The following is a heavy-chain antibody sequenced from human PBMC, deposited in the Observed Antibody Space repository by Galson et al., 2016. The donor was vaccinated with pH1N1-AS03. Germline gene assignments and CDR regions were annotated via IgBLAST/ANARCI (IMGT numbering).Heavy chain of an antibody. Sequence: SETLSLTCTVSGDSVSGGTYYWNWIRQPPGKGLEWIGYIYYTGITNYNPSLESRLTISIERSKNQISLTLGSVIAADTAMYYCARNGVLTGYHATGRERVCYWGQGTLLIVSS. CDR1: GDSVSGGTYY. CDR2: IYYTGIT. J-gene: IGHJ4*02. V-gene: IGHV4-61*01. D-gene: IGHD3-9*01. CDR3: ARNGVLTGYHATGRERVCY.